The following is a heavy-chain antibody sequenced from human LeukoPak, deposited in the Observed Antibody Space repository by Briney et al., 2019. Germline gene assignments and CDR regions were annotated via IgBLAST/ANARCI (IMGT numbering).Heavy chain of an antibody. Sequence: GGSLRLSCAASGFTFSDYSMNWVRQAPGKGLEWLSYITRSSSPIYYADSVKGRFTTSRDNAKNSLYLQMNSLRAEDTAVYYCARDNAGYDYWGQGTLVTVSS. V-gene: IGHV3-48*01. CDR1: GFTFSDYS. J-gene: IGHJ4*02. CDR3: ARDNAGYDY. D-gene: IGHD5-12*01. CDR2: ITRSSSPI.